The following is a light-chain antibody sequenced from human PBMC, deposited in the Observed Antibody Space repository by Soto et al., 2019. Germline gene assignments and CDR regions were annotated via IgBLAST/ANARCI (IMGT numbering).Light chain of an antibody. V-gene: IGKV3-20*01. J-gene: IGKJ4*01. Sequence: EIVLTQSPGTLSLSPGARATLSCRASQSVSSSYLAWYQQQAGQAPSLLIYAASRRANGVPDRFSGSGSGTDFTLTISRLEPEDFALYYCQQYDKSVLTFGGGTKVEIK. CDR3: QQYDKSVLT. CDR1: QSVSSSY. CDR2: AAS.